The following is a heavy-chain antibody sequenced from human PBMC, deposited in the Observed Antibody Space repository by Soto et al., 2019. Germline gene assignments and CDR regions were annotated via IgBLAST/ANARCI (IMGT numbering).Heavy chain of an antibody. CDR1: GGSISSGGYY. CDR2: IYYSGST. CDR3: ARRSAVRKLDY. J-gene: IGHJ4*02. V-gene: IGHV4-31*03. Sequence: SETLSLTCTVSGGSISSGGYYWSWIRQHPGKGLEWIGYIYYSGSTYYNPSLKSRVTISVDTSKNQFSLKLSSVTAADTAMYYCARRSAVRKLDYWGQGTLVTVSS. D-gene: IGHD3-10*01.